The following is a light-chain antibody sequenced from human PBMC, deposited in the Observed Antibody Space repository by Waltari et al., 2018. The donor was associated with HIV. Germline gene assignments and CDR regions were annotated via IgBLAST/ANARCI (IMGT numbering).Light chain of an antibody. CDR1: QSILYTSNNQNY. CDR3: QQYYITPWT. Sequence: DIVIAQSPASLAVALGERATINCKSSQSILYTSNNQNYLAWYQQKPGQPPKLLIYWASSRESGVPDRFSGSGSGTEFTLTITSLQAEDVAVYYCQQYYITPWTFGQGTKVEIK. V-gene: IGKV4-1*01. CDR2: WAS. J-gene: IGKJ1*01.